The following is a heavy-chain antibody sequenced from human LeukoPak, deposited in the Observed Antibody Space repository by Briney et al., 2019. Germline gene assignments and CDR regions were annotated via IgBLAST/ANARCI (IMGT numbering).Heavy chain of an antibody. CDR2: ISGSGGST. J-gene: IGHJ4*02. D-gene: IGHD5-12*01. CDR3: ARDGEWLRPMDY. CDR1: GFTFSSYA. Sequence: GGSLRLSCATSGFTFSSYAMSWVRQAPGKGLEWVSAISGSGGSTYYADSVKGRFTISRDNAKNSLYLQMNSLRAEDTAVYYCARDGEWLRPMDYWGQGTLVTVSS. V-gene: IGHV3-23*01.